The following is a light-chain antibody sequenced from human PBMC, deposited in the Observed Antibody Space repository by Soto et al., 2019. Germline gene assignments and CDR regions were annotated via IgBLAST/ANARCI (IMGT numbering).Light chain of an antibody. J-gene: IGKJ3*01. Sequence: EIVLTQSPATLSLSPGERATLSCRASQSVSSYLAWYQQKPGQAPRLLIYDASNRATGIPARFSGSGSGTDFNLTISSLEPEDFAVYYCQQRSNWPLTFGPGTKVDI. CDR1: QSVSSY. CDR3: QQRSNWPLT. V-gene: IGKV3-11*01. CDR2: DAS.